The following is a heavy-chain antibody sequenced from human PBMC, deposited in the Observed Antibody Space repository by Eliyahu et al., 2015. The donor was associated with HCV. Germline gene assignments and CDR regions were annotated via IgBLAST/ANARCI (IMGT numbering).Heavy chain of an antibody. Sequence: QVQLQESGPGLVKPSETLSLXCTVSGASLNNYYWSWIRQPAGKGXEWIGRIYTSGSTNYNPSLRSRVTMSVDTPRNQFSLKLTSVTAADTAVYYCARGSIAPDVWGQGTTVIVSS. CDR3: ARGSIAPDV. V-gene: IGHV4-4*07. J-gene: IGHJ6*02. CDR1: GASLNNYY. D-gene: IGHD6-6*01. CDR2: IYTSGST.